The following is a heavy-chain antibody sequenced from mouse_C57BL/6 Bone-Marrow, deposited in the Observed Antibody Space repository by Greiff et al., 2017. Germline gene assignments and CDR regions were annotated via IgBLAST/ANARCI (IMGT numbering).Heavy chain of an antibody. Sequence: VQLQQSGAELARPGASVKLSCKASGYTFTSYGISWVKQRTGQGLEWIGEIYPRSGNTYYNEKFKGKATLTADKSSSTAYMELRSLTSEDSAVYFCASPLYGGSPAWFAYWGQGTLVTVSA. CDR1: GYTFTSYG. V-gene: IGHV1-81*01. CDR2: IYPRSGNT. CDR3: ASPLYGGSPAWFAY. J-gene: IGHJ3*01. D-gene: IGHD1-1*01.